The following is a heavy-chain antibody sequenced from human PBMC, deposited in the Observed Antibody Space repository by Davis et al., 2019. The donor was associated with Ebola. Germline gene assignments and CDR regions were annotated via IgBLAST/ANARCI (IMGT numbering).Heavy chain of an antibody. V-gene: IGHV4-4*02. CDR2: IYHSGST. CDR3: ARTLGYCSGGSCYPMFDY. Sequence: PSETLSLTCAVSGGSISSSNWWSWVRQPPGKGLEWIGEIYHSGSTNYNPSLKSRVTISVDKSKNQFSLKLSSVTAADTAVYYCARTLGYCSGGSCYPMFDYWGQGTLVTVSS. J-gene: IGHJ4*02. CDR1: GGSISSSNW. D-gene: IGHD2-15*01.